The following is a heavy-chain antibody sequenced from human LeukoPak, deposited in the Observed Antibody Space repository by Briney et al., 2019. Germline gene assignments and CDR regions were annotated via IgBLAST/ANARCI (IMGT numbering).Heavy chain of an antibody. D-gene: IGHD6-13*01. CDR3: ARGASAAGTETPYLDY. J-gene: IGHJ4*02. CDR1: GGSFSGYY. Sequence: SETLSLTCAVYGGSFSGYYWSWIRQPPGKGLEWIGEINHSGSTNYNPSLKSRVTISVDTSKNQFPLKLSSVTAADTAVYYCARGASAAGTETPYLDYWGQGTLVTVSS. CDR2: INHSGST. V-gene: IGHV4-34*01.